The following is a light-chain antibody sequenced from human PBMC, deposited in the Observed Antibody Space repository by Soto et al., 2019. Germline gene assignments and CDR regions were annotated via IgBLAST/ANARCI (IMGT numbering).Light chain of an antibody. V-gene: IGKV3-11*01. CDR2: DAS. CDR3: KQRSNLFT. J-gene: IGKJ3*01. CDR1: QSVSNY. Sequence: EIVLTQSPATLSLSPGERATLSCRASQSVSNYLAWYQQKPGQAPRLLIYDASNRATGIPVRFSGSGSGTDFTLTISSLEPEDFAVYYCKQRSNLFTFGPGTKVEIK.